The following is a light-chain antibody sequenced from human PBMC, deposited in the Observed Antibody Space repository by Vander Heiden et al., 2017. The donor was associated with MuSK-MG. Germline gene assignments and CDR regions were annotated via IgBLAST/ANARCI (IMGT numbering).Light chain of an antibody. V-gene: IGKV4-1*01. CDR1: QGVLYSSNNKNY. J-gene: IGKJ1*01. CDR2: WAS. Sequence: DIVMTQSPDSLAVSLGERATINCKSSQGVLYSSNNKNYLAWYQQKPGQPPKLLIYWASTRESGVPDRFSGSGSGTDFTLTISSLQAEDVAVYYCQQYDSTPRTFGQGTKVEIK. CDR3: QQYDSTPRT.